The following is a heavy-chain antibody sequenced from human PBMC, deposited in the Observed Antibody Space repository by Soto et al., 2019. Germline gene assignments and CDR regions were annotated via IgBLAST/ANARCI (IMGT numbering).Heavy chain of an antibody. V-gene: IGHV4-31*03. CDR2: IYYSGST. Sequence: SETLSLTCTVSGGSISSGGYYWSWIRQHPGKGLEWIGYIYYSGSTYYNPSLKSRVTISVDTSKNQFSLKLSSVTAADTAVYYCAREGGAHYDSSGYYFSGPAYWGQGTLVTVSS. CDR1: GGSISSGGYY. J-gene: IGHJ4*02. CDR3: AREGGAHYDSSGYYFSGPAY. D-gene: IGHD3-22*01.